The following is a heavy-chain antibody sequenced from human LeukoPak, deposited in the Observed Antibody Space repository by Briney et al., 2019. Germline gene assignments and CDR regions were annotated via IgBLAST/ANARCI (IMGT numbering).Heavy chain of an antibody. CDR1: GYTLTELS. J-gene: IGHJ4*02. Sequence: GASVKVSCKVSGYTLTELSMHWVRQAPGKGLEWMGGFDPEDGETIYAQKFQGRVTMTEDTSTDTAYMELSSLRSEDTAVYYCATAPRIETDSGYWGQGTLVTVSS. CDR3: ATAPRIETDSGY. CDR2: FDPEDGET. V-gene: IGHV1-24*01. D-gene: IGHD1-26*01.